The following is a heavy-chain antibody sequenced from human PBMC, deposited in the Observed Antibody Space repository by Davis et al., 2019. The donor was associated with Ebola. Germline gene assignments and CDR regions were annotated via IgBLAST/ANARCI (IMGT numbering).Heavy chain of an antibody. CDR3: ARGAARPGTGFDP. Sequence: AASVTVSCKASGYTFTGYYMHWVRQAPGQGLEWMGRNNPNSGGTNYAQKFQGRVTMTRDTSISTAYMELSRLRSDDTAVYYCARGAARPGTGFDPWGQGTLVTVSS. CDR1: GYTFTGYY. D-gene: IGHD6-6*01. V-gene: IGHV1-2*06. CDR2: NNPNSGGT. J-gene: IGHJ5*02.